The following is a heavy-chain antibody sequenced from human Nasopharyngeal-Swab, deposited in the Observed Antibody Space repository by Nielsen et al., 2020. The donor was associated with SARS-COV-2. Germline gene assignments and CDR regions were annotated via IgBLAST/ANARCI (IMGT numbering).Heavy chain of an antibody. J-gene: IGHJ4*02. CDR3: TLKYSSGWTQTFDY. Sequence: GESLKISCAASGFTFSGSAMHWVRQASGKGLEWVGRIRSKANSYATAYAASVKGRFTISSDDSKNTAYLQMNSLKTEDTAVYYCTLKYSSGWTQTFDYWGQGTLVTVSS. CDR1: GFTFSGSA. D-gene: IGHD6-19*01. V-gene: IGHV3-73*01. CDR2: IRSKANSYAT.